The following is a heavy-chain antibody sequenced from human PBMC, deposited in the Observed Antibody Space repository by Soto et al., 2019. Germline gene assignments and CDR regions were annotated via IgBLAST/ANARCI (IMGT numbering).Heavy chain of an antibody. CDR1: GGSISSSSYY. D-gene: IGHD3-3*01. CDR3: ARHRHDFWSGYYKRYDWFDP. J-gene: IGHJ5*02. CDR2: IYYSGST. Sequence: PSETLSLTCTVSGGSISSSSYYWGWIRQPPGKGLEWIGSIYYSGSTYYNPSLKSRVTISVDTSKNQFSLKLSSVTAADTAVYYCARHRHDFWSGYYKRYDWFDPWGQGTLVTVS. V-gene: IGHV4-39*01.